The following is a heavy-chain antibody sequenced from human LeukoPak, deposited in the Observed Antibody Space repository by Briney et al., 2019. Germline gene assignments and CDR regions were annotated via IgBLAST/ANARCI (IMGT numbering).Heavy chain of an antibody. V-gene: IGHV3-21*01. J-gene: IGHJ3*02. D-gene: IGHD3-3*01. CDR3: ASTLSTYYDFWSGYYGAFDI. CDR2: ISSSSYI. CDR1: GFTFSSYS. Sequence: GGSLRLSCAASGFTFSSYSMNWVRQAPGKGLEWVSSISSSSYIYYADSVKGRFTISRDNAKNSLYLQMNSLRAEDTAVYYCASTLSTYYDFWSGYYGAFDIWGQGTMVTVSS.